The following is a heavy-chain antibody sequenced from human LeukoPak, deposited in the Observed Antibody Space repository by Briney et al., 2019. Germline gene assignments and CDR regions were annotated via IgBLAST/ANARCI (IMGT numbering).Heavy chain of an antibody. CDR3: AKSIAVAEAFDY. CDR2: INPSGGST. V-gene: IGHV1-46*01. CDR1: GYTFTSYY. J-gene: IGHJ4*02. D-gene: IGHD6-19*01. Sequence: ASVKVSCKASGYTFTSYYMHWVRQAPGQGLEWMGIINPSGGSTSYAQKFQGRVTMTRDTSTSTVYMELSSLRSEDTAVYYCAKSIAVAEAFDYWGQGTLVTVSS.